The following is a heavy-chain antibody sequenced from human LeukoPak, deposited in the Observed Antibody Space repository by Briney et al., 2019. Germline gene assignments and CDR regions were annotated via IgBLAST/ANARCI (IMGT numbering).Heavy chain of an antibody. V-gene: IGHV1-69*13. J-gene: IGHJ6*03. CDR2: IIPIFGTA. D-gene: IGHD3-10*01. Sequence: SVKVSCKASGGTFSSYGISWVRQAPGQGLEWMGGIIPIFGTANYAQKFQGRVTITADESTNTAYMQLSSLRSEDTAVYYCASGYYYASGIERGAYYYYMDVWGKGTTVTIAS. CDR3: ASGYYYASGIERGAYYYYMDV. CDR1: GGTFSSYG.